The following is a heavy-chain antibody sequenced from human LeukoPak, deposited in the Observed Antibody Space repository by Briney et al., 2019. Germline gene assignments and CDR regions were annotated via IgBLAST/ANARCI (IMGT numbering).Heavy chain of an antibody. Sequence: ASVKVSCKASGYTFTAYYMHWVRQAPGQGLEWMGWINPTRADTKYAQKFQDRVTLTRDTSINTAFMGLSRLRSDDTAVYYCARGNDNIWGSYPSGFWGQGTLVTVSS. CDR2: INPTRADT. CDR1: GYTFTAYY. J-gene: IGHJ4*02. CDR3: ARGNDNIWGSYPSGF. V-gene: IGHV1-2*02. D-gene: IGHD3-16*02.